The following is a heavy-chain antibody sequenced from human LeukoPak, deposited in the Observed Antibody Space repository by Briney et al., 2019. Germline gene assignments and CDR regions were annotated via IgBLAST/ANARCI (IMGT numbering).Heavy chain of an antibody. V-gene: IGHV4-34*01. Sequence: NPSETLSLTCAVYGGSFSGYYWSWIRQPPGKGLEWIGEINHSGSTNYNPSLKSRVTISVDTSKNQFSLKLSSVTAADTAAYYCARVWKGYFWSGYYTENWFDPWGQGTLVTVSS. D-gene: IGHD3-3*01. CDR2: INHSGST. J-gene: IGHJ5*02. CDR1: GGSFSGYY. CDR3: ARVWKGYFWSGYYTENWFDP.